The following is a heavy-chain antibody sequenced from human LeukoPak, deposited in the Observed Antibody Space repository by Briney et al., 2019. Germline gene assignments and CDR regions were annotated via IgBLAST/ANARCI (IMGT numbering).Heavy chain of an antibody. Sequence: SETLSLTCTVSGGSISSGSYYRSWIRQPAGKGLEWIGRIYTSGSTNYNPSLKSRVTISVDTSKNQFSLKLSSVTAADTAVYYCARLVRGVTNNWFDPWGQGTLVTVSS. CDR2: IYTSGST. D-gene: IGHD3-10*01. CDR1: GGSISSGSYY. V-gene: IGHV4-61*02. CDR3: ARLVRGVTNNWFDP. J-gene: IGHJ5*02.